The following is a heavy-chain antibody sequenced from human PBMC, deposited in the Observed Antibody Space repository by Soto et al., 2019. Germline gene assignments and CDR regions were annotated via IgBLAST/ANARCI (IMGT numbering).Heavy chain of an antibody. Sequence: EVQLLESGGGLVQPGGSLRLSCAASGFTVSTYGVTWVRQAPGKGLEWVSGFTGGIGTTHYADSVKGRFTITRDNSNNNVYLQMNSLRVEETAVYYGAGWNGYGDYWGRGTLVTVSS. J-gene: IGHJ4*02. D-gene: IGHD1-1*01. CDR3: AGWNGYGDY. CDR1: GFTVSTYG. CDR2: FTGGIGTT. V-gene: IGHV3-23*01.